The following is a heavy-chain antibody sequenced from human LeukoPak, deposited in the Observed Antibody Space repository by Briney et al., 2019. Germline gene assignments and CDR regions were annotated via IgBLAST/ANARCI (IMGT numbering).Heavy chain of an antibody. J-gene: IGHJ4*02. D-gene: IGHD5-24*01. CDR1: GGTFSSYA. CDR3: ARTLRDDSDYWGQGTDY. Sequence: GASVKVSCKASGGTFSSYAISWVRQAPGQGLEWMGRIIPILGIANYAQKSQGRVTITADKSTSTAYMELSSLRSEDTAVYYCARTLRDDSDYWGQGTDYWGQGTLVTVSS. CDR2: IIPILGIA. V-gene: IGHV1-69*04.